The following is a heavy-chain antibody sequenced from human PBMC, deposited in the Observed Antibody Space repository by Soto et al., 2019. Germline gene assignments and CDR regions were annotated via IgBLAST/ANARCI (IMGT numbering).Heavy chain of an antibody. J-gene: IGHJ4*02. CDR2: ISWNSGSI. CDR1: GFTFDDYA. CDR3: AKAPSQYYYDSSGLDY. V-gene: IGHV3-9*01. Sequence: GGSLRLSCAASGFTFDDYAMHWVRQGPGKGLEWVSGISWNSGSIGYADSVKGRFTISRDNAKDSLYLQMNSLRGDDTALYYCAKAPSQYYYDSSGLDYWGQGTLVTVSS. D-gene: IGHD3-22*01.